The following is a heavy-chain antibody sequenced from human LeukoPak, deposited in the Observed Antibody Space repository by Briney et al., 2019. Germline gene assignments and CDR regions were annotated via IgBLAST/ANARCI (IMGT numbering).Heavy chain of an antibody. Sequence: SDTLSLTCSVAGYSISSGYFGGWIRQPPGTGLEWIGRILHSGSTYYNPSLKSRVTISVDTSKNQFSLKLRSVTAADTAVYYCARSYQDDVIAGYYYYYYMDVWGKGTTVAVSS. J-gene: IGHJ6*03. V-gene: IGHV4-38-2*02. D-gene: IGHD3-22*01. CDR1: GYSISSGYF. CDR2: ILHSGST. CDR3: ARSYQDDVIAGYYYYYYMDV.